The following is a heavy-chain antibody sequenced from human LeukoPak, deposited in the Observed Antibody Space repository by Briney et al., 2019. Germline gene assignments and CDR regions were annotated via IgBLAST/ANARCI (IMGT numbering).Heavy chain of an antibody. D-gene: IGHD3-10*01. CDR1: GFNVSTYA. V-gene: IGHV3-23*01. Sequence: QSGGSLRLSCAASGFNVSTYAMSWVRQAPGKGLEWVSGINRSGGRTYNADSVKGRFTISSDDSKNMLYLQMNNLRAEDTAVYYCAKDYHSSGTYHDYWGQGTLVTASS. CDR3: AKDYHSSGTYHDY. J-gene: IGHJ4*02. CDR2: INRSGGRT.